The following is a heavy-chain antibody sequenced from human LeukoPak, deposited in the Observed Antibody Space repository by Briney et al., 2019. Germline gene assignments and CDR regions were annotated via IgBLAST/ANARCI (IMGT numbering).Heavy chain of an antibody. V-gene: IGHV3-33*01. CDR2: IWYDGSNK. J-gene: IGHJ4*02. CDR1: GFTFSSYG. D-gene: IGHD3-22*01. CDR3: ASGTYYYDSSGYLDY. Sequence: PGGSLRLSCAASGFTFSSYGMHWVRQAPGKGLEWVAVIWYDGSNKYYADSVKGRFTISRDNSKNTLYLQMNSLRAEDTAVYYCASGTYYYDSSGYLDYWGQGTLVTVS.